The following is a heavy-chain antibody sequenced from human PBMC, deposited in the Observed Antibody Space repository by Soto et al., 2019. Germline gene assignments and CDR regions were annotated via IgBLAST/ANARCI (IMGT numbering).Heavy chain of an antibody. CDR2: FSNSGRT. CDR3: ARESGAELYYFDY. CDR1: GGSISSGVYY. Sequence: SETLSLTCTVSGGSISSGVYYWAWIRQPPGKGLEWIGYFSNSGRTYYSPSLKSRVAISVDTSKNQFSLELTSVTAADTAVYYCARESGAELYYFDYWGLGTLVTVSS. V-gene: IGHV4-30-4*01. J-gene: IGHJ4*02. D-gene: IGHD6-25*01.